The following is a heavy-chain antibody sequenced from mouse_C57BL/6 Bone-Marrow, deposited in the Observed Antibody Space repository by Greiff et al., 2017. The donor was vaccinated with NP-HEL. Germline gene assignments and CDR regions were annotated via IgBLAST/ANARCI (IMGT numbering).Heavy chain of an antibody. CDR3: ARPGDWGVDY. CDR1: GFTFSDYG. V-gene: IGHV5-17*01. J-gene: IGHJ2*01. D-gene: IGHD4-1*01. Sequence: EVQGVESGGGLVKPGGSLTLSCAASGFTFSDYGMHWVRQAPEKGLEWVAYISSGSSTIYYADTVKGRFTISRDNAKNTLFLQMTSLRSEDTAMYYCARPGDWGVDYWGQGTTLTVSS. CDR2: ISSGSSTI.